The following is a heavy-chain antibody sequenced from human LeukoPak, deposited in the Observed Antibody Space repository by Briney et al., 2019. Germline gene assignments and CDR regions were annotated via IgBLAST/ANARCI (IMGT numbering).Heavy chain of an antibody. Sequence: SETLSLTCTVSGGSVSSGVYYWSWIRQSPEKGLEWIGEVFDGKTTNYNPSLKSRVTISAVTSSNQFSLNLKSVTAADTAVYYCASGAWATRLHSWAQGTLVIVSS. D-gene: IGHD5-24*01. V-gene: IGHV4-61*08. CDR3: ASGAWATRLHS. CDR2: VFDGKTT. J-gene: IGHJ4*02. CDR1: GGSVSSGVYY.